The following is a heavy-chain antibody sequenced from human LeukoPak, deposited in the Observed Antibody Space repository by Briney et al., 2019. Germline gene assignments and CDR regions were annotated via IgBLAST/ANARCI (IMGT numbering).Heavy chain of an antibody. D-gene: IGHD6-19*01. J-gene: IGHJ4*02. CDR3: AREVAVTGTPSLDN. Sequence: GGSLRLSCAASGFTFSSYEMNWVRQAPGKGLEWVSYISSSGSTIYYADSVRGRSTLSRDNAKNSLYLQMNSLRVKDTAIYYCAREVAVTGTPSLDNWGQGTLVTVSS. CDR1: GFTFSSYE. CDR2: ISSSGSTI. V-gene: IGHV3-48*03.